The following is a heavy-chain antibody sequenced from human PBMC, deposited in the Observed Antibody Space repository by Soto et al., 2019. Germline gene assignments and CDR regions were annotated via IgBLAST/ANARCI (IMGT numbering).Heavy chain of an antibody. D-gene: IGHD2-21*01. J-gene: IGHJ5*01. CDR2: IDHRATT. V-gene: IGHV4-39*01. Sequence: PSETQSVTCTVSGGFIRGSSYLSGWIRQPPGKVLEWIANIDHRATTYNTPSLKSRVSLSVDTTKNQFSLKLHSVTATHPAVYYSATGWGFCERNSCQSALAHCGQLPMLNDS. CDR3: ATGWGFCERNSCQSALAHCGQLPMLNDS. CDR1: GGFIRGSSYL.